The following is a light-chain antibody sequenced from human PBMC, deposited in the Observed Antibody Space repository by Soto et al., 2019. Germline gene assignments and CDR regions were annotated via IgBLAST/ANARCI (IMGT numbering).Light chain of an antibody. CDR3: QSYDDSLSVHYV. Sequence: VLTQPPSVSGAPGQRVTISCTGSSSNIGSTYDVQWYQQLPGTAPKILIHGNTDRPSGVPDRFSGSKSGTSASLAITWLQADDEADYYCQSYDDSLSVHYVFGTGTKVTVL. J-gene: IGLJ1*01. CDR1: SSNIGSTYD. CDR2: GNT. V-gene: IGLV1-40*01.